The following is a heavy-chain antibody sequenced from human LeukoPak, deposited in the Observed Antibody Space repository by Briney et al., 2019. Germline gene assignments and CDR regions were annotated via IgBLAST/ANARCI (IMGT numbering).Heavy chain of an antibody. V-gene: IGHV3-21*01. CDR2: ISGSSTYI. CDR1: GFTFSSYG. D-gene: IGHD2-2*01. Sequence: GGSLRLSCAASGFTFSSYGMSWVRQAPGKGLEWVSAISGSSTYIYYVDSVKGRFTISRDNAKNSLYLQMNSLRAEDTAVYYCAREGRPYCGSTRCYGGFDPWGQGTLVTVSS. CDR3: AREGRPYCGSTRCYGGFDP. J-gene: IGHJ5*02.